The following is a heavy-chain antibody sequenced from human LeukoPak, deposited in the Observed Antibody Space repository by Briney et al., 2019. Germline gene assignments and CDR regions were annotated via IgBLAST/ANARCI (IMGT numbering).Heavy chain of an antibody. CDR3: ARDAAFYYGSGRFQH. CDR1: GFTFSNYA. D-gene: IGHD3-10*01. V-gene: IGHV3-30*04. Sequence: GGSLRLSCAASGFTFSNYAMHWVRQAPGKGLEWVAVILHDGTNKYADSVKGRFTISRDNSKNTLYLQMIRLRVEDTAVYYCARDAAFYYGSGRFQHWGQGTLVTVSS. J-gene: IGHJ1*01. CDR2: ILHDGTNK.